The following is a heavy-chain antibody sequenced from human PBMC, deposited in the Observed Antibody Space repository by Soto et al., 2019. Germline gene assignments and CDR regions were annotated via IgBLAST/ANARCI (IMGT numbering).Heavy chain of an antibody. V-gene: IGHV1-69*14. D-gene: IGHD4-17*01. CDR2: IIPSFGTA. Sequence: QVQLVQSGAEVKKPGSSVKVSCKASGGTFSSYAISWVRQAPGQGLEWMGGIIPSFGTANYAQKFQGRVTITADKSTSTAYMELRSQRSEDTDLYYGERDKKGYGDYYVRGQYGMDVWGQGTTVTVSS. CDR1: GGTFSSYA. J-gene: IGHJ6*02. CDR3: ERDKKGYGDYYVRGQYGMDV.